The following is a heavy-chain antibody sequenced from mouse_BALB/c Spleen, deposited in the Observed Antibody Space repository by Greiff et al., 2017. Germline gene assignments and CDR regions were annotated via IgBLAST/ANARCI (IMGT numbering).Heavy chain of an antibody. CDR3: ARWGNYGY. CDR2: IDPANGNT. CDR1: GFNIKDTY. D-gene: IGHD2-1*01. J-gene: IGHJ2*01. V-gene: IGHV14-3*02. Sequence: EVQLVESGAELVKPGASVKLSCTASGFNIKDTYMHWVKQRPEQGLEWIGRIDPANGNTKYDPKFQGKATITADTSSNTAYLQLSSLTSEDTAFYYCARWGNYGYWGQGTTLTVSS.